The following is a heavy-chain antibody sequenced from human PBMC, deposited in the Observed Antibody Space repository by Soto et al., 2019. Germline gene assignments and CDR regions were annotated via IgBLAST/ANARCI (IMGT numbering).Heavy chain of an antibody. CDR3: ARVKGYYYGSGSYYNQGGRITEYFQH. J-gene: IGHJ1*01. V-gene: IGHV4-30-4*01. CDR2: IYYSGST. CDR1: GGSISSGDYY. D-gene: IGHD3-10*01. Sequence: SETLSLTCTVSGGSISSGDYYWSWIRQPPGKGLEWIGYIYYSGSTYYNPSLKSRVTISVDTSKNQFSLKLSSVTAADTAVYYCARVKGYYYGSGSYYNQGGRITEYFQHWGQGTLVTVSS.